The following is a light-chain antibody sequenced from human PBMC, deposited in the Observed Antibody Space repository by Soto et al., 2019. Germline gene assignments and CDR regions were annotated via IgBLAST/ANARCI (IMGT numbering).Light chain of an antibody. CDR1: SSNIGSNT. V-gene: IGLV1-44*01. J-gene: IGLJ1*01. CDR2: SNN. Sequence: QSVLTQPPSASGTPGQRVTISCSGSSSNIGSNTVNWYQQLPGTAPELLIYSNNQRPSGVPDRFSGSKSGTSASLAISGLQSEDEADYYCAAWDDSLNAYVFGTGTKLTVL. CDR3: AAWDDSLNAYV.